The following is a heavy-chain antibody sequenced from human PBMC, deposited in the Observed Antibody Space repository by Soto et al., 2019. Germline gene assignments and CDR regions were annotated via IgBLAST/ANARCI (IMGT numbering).Heavy chain of an antibody. V-gene: IGHV4-39*01. CDR3: AGTYYDILTGLYYFDY. CDR2: IYYSGST. Sequence: QLQLQESGPGLVKPSETLSLTCTVSGGSISGGGYSWGWFRQPPGKGLGWIGSIYYSGSTYYNPSLKSRVTISVDTSKNQFSLKLSSVTAADTAVYYCAGTYYDILTGLYYFDYWGQGTLVTVSS. D-gene: IGHD3-9*01. CDR1: GGSISGGGYS. J-gene: IGHJ4*02.